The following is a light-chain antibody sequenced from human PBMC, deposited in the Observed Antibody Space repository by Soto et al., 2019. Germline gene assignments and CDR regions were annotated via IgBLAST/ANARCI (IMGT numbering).Light chain of an antibody. CDR3: LQYDSSPLT. CDR1: QSVSSSY. Sequence: EIVLTQSPGTLSLSPGERATLSCRASQSVSSSYLAWYQQKPGQAPRLLIYGASSRATGIPDRFSGSGSGTDFTLTISRLEPEDFAVDYCLQYDSSPLTFGGGTKVEIK. V-gene: IGKV3-20*01. CDR2: GAS. J-gene: IGKJ4*02.